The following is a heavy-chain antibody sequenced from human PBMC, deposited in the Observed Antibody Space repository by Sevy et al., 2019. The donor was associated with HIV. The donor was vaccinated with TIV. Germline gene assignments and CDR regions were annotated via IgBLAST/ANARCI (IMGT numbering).Heavy chain of an antibody. D-gene: IGHD3-10*01. CDR2: ITSNGLST. CDR1: GFPFRSNS. V-gene: IGHV3-64D*06. CDR3: VKYRGLTQDFDY. J-gene: IGHJ4*02. Sequence: GGSLRLSCSASGFPFRSNSMGWVRQAPGKRLEYVSGITSNGLSTHYVPSVKGRFSISRDNSKNTMYLQMSSLRPEDTAVYYCVKYRGLTQDFDYWGQGTLVTVSS.